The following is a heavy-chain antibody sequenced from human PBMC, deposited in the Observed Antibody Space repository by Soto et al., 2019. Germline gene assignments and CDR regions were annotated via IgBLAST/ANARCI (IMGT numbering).Heavy chain of an antibody. J-gene: IGHJ4*02. CDR3: ARRGLGNFFDY. D-gene: IGHD6-19*01. Sequence: QLQLQESGPGLVKPSETLSLTCTVSGGSINSNTYSWAWIRQPPEKGLEWIGTIYYSGSTYYNPSLKRRVTISVDTSKNEFSLKLSSVTAADTAVFYCARRGLGNFFDYWGQGALVTVSS. CDR2: IYYSGST. V-gene: IGHV4-39*01. CDR1: GGSINSNTYS.